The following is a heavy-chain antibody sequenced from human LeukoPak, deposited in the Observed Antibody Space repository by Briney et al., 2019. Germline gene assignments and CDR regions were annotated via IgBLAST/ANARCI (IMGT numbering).Heavy chain of an antibody. CDR1: GFTFSSYG. V-gene: IGHV3-30*02. CDR2: IRYDGSNK. CDR3: ARTGYGALQNYYYYYYMDV. Sequence: GGSLRLSCAASGFTFSSYGMHWVRQAPGKGPEWVAFIRYDGSNKYYADSVKVRFTISRDNSKNTLYLQMNSLRAEYTAVNYCARTGYGALQNYYYYYYMDVWGKGTTVTVSS. J-gene: IGHJ6*03. D-gene: IGHD4-17*01.